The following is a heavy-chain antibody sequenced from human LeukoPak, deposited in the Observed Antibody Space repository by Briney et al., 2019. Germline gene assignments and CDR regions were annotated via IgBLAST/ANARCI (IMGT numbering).Heavy chain of an antibody. CDR2: IYYSGST. J-gene: IGHJ3*02. CDR1: GGSISSYY. V-gene: IGHV4-59*01. D-gene: IGHD3-22*01. Sequence: SETLSLTCTVSGGSISSYYWSWIRQPPGKGLEWIGYIYYSGSTNYNPSLKSRVTISVDTSKNQFSLKLSSVTAAGTAVYYCARVQDATYYYDSSGDDAFDIWGQGTMVTVSS. CDR3: ARVQDATYYYDSSGDDAFDI.